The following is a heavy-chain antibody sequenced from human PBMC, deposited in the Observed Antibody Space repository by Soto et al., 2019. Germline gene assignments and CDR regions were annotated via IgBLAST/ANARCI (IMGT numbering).Heavy chain of an antibody. CDR2: IVVGSGNT. CDR1: GFTFTSSA. CDR3: AAMSGSYYYGMDV. D-gene: IGHD1-26*01. Sequence: SVKVSCKASGFTFTSSAVQWVRQARGQRLEWIGWIVVGSGNTNYAQKFQERVTITRDMSTSTAYMELSSLRSEDTAVYYCAAMSGSYYYGMDVWGQGTTVTVSS. J-gene: IGHJ6*02. V-gene: IGHV1-58*01.